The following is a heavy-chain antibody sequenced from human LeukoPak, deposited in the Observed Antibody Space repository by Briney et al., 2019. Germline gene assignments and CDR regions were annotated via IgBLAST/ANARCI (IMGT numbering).Heavy chain of an antibody. Sequence: GESLKISCKAYEYSFSTNWIGWVRQMPGKGLEWMGLIYPGDSQSKYSPSFQGHVTFSADTSRNTAYLQWNSLKASDTAMYYCARYNAGSLDFWGQGTMIYVSS. CDR1: EYSFSTNW. D-gene: IGHD3-10*01. CDR3: ARYNAGSLDF. V-gene: IGHV5-51*01. CDR2: IYPGDSQS. J-gene: IGHJ4*02.